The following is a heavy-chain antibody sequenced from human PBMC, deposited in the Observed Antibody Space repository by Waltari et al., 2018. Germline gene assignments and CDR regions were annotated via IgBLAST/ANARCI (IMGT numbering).Heavy chain of an antibody. V-gene: IGHV3-23*03. D-gene: IGHD1-7*01. CDR1: GFTFSSYA. CDR2: IYRGGSST. Sequence: EVQLLESGGGLVQPGGSLRLSCAASGFTFSSYAMSWVRQAPGKGLEWVSVIYRGGSSTNYADTVKGRFTISRDNSKNTRYLQMNSLRAEDTAVYYCAKDKITGTYYFDYWGQGTLVTVSS. CDR3: AKDKITGTYYFDY. J-gene: IGHJ4*02.